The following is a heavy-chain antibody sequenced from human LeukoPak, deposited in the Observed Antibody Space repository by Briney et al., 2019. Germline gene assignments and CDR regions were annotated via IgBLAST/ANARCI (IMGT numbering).Heavy chain of an antibody. CDR2: IYHSGST. CDR3: ARGRYELLTIAAAGREYWFDP. V-gene: IGHV4-4*02. CDR1: GGSISISNSNW. D-gene: IGHD6-13*01. J-gene: IGHJ5*02. Sequence: SETLSLTCAVSGGSISISNSNWWSWVRQPPGKGLEWIGEIYHSGSTNYNPSLKSRVTISVDTSKNQFSLKLSSVTAADTAVYYCARGRYELLTIAAAGREYWFDPWGQGTLVTVSS.